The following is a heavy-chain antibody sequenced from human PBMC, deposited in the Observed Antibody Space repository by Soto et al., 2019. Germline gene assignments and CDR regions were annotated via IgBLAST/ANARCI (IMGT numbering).Heavy chain of an antibody. V-gene: IGHV5-51*01. CDR1: GYTFTDYW. D-gene: IGHD2-15*01. J-gene: IGHJ6*02. Sequence: GESLKISCKCSGYTFTDYWIAWVRQMPGKGLEWMGMIYPGDSDTRYSPSFQGQGTISADKSMTTAYLQWNSLKASDTAMYYCXRISRVPAKGRNSGMDVWGQGTTVTVSS. CDR3: XRISRVPAKGRNSGMDV. CDR2: IYPGDSDT.